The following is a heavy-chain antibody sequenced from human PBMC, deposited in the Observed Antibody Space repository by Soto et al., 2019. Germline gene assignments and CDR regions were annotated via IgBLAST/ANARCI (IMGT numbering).Heavy chain of an antibody. CDR3: ARGDDSSRSEYFQH. CDR1: GGSISSGDYY. V-gene: IGHV4-30-4*01. J-gene: IGHJ1*01. D-gene: IGHD3-22*01. CDR2: INFSGTT. Sequence: QVQLQESGPGLVKPSQTLSLTCTVSGGSISSGDYYWSWIRQVPGKGLEWIGYINFSGTTYYSPSLRSRITISVDTSKNQFSLKLSSVTAADTAVYYCARGDDSSRSEYFQHWGQGTLVTVSS.